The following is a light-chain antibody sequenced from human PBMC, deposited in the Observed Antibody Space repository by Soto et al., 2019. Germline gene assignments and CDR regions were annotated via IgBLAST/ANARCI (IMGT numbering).Light chain of an antibody. CDR3: SSFTSSNSEV. J-gene: IGLJ1*01. CDR2: EVT. Sequence: QSVLTQPASVSGSPGQSITISCTGTSSDVGLYTYVSWYQQHPGKAPKLLIYEVTNRPSGVSHRFSGSKSGSTASLTISGLQAEDEADYFCSSFTSSNSEVFGTGTKATVL. V-gene: IGLV2-14*01. CDR1: SSDVGLYTY.